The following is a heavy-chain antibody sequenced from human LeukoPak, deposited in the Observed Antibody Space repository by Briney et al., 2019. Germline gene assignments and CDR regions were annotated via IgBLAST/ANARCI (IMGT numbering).Heavy chain of an antibody. J-gene: IGHJ3*02. Sequence: GGSLRLSCAASGFTFSSYEMNWVRQAPGKGLEWVSYISSSGSTIYYADSVKGRFTISRDNAKNSLYLQMNSLRAEDTAVYYCACLSDIVVVPAAISDAFDIWGQGTMVTVSS. CDR2: ISSSGSTI. CDR3: ACLSDIVVVPAAISDAFDI. V-gene: IGHV3-48*03. CDR1: GFTFSSYE. D-gene: IGHD2-2*01.